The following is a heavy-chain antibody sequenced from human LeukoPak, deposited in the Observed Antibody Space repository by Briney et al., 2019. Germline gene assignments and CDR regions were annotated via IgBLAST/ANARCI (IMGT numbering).Heavy chain of an antibody. CDR3: ARDGTVVTTPPPHYYYYYMDV. Sequence: GGSLRLSCAASGFTFSSYAMHWVRQAPGKGLEYVSAISSNGGSTYYANSVKGRFTISRDNSKNTLYLQMGSLRAEDMAVYYCARDGTVVTTPPPHYYYYYMDVWGKGTTVTVSS. J-gene: IGHJ6*03. CDR2: ISSNGGST. CDR1: GFTFSSYA. D-gene: IGHD4-23*01. V-gene: IGHV3-64*01.